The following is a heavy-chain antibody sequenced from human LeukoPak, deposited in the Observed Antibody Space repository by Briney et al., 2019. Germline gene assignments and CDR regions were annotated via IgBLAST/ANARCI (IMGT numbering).Heavy chain of an antibody. CDR2: IKQDGTEK. D-gene: IGHD2-15*01. CDR3: ASGNYFDY. V-gene: IGHV3-7*01. J-gene: IGHJ4*02. Sequence: GGSLRLSCAASGFSFSTYWMSWVRQAPGKGLEWVANIKQDGTEKYYVDSVKGRFTISRDNAKNSLYLQMNHLRAEDTAVHFCASGNYFDYWGQGTLVAVSS. CDR1: GFSFSTYW.